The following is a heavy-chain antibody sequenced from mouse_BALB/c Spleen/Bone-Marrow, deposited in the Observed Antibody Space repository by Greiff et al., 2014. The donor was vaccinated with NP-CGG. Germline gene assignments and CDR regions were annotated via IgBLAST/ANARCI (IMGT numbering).Heavy chain of an antibody. CDR1: DISITTGNYR. CDR2: IYYSGTI. CDR3: ARYLGAYFDY. Sequence: EVQLQQSGPGLVKPSQTVSLTCTVTDISITTGNYRWSWIRQFPGNKLEWIGYIYYSGTITYNPSLTSRTTITRDTSKNQFFLEMNSLTAEDTATYYCARYLGAYFDYWGQGTTLTVSS. V-gene: IGHV3-5*02. D-gene: IGHD1-1*01. J-gene: IGHJ2*01.